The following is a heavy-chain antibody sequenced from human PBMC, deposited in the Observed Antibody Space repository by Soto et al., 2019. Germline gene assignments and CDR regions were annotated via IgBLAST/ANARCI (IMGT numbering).Heavy chain of an antibody. Sequence: EVQLVESGGGLVKPGGSLRLSCAASGFTFSSYSMNWVRQAPGKGLEWVSSISSSSSYIYYADSVKGRFTISRDNAKNSLYLQMNCLRAEDTAVYYCARDPSSGYFHWGQVTLVTVSS. V-gene: IGHV3-21*01. D-gene: IGHD3-22*01. CDR3: ARDPSSGYFH. CDR1: GFTFSSYS. CDR2: ISSSSSYI. J-gene: IGHJ4*02.